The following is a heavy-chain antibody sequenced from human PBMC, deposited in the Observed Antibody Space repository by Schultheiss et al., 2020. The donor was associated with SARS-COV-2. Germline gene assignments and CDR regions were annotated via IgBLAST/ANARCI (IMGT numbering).Heavy chain of an antibody. Sequence: SETLSLTCTVSGGSISRFYWSWIRQPPGKGLEWIGYIYYSGSTKYNASLRSRVTISVETSKNQFSLKLSSVTAADTAVYYCASHAPYYSDSSGYFDYWGQGMLVTVSS. CDR2: IYYSGST. CDR1: GGSISRFY. J-gene: IGHJ4*02. D-gene: IGHD3-22*01. CDR3: ASHAPYYSDSSGYFDY. V-gene: IGHV4-59*01.